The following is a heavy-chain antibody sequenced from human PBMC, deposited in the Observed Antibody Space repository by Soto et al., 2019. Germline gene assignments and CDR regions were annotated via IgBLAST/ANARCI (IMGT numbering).Heavy chain of an antibody. V-gene: IGHV3-74*01. Sequence: EVQLVESGGDLLKPGGSLRLSCAASGFTFSTDWMHWVRQAPGKGLEWVSRISTDGSSTKYAGAMQGRFIISSDNAKNTLYLEMSSLRIEDMAAYYCAGGAGHQYFQHWGKGTLVTVSS. D-gene: IGHD6-19*01. CDR1: GFTFSTDW. CDR2: ISTDGSST. CDR3: AGGAGHQYFQH. J-gene: IGHJ1*01.